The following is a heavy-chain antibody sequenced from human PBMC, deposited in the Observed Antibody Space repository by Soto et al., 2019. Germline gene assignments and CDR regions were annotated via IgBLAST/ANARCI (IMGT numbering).Heavy chain of an antibody. CDR1: GFTVSSNY. CDR3: ARDQSACSSTSCDWYFDL. Sequence: VQLVESGGGLVQPGGSLRLSCAASGFTVSSNYMSWVRQAPGKGLEWVSVIYSGGSTYYADSVKGRFTISRDNSKNTLYLQMNSLRAEDTAVYYCARDQSACSSTSCDWYFDLWGRGTLVTVSS. J-gene: IGHJ2*01. CDR2: IYSGGST. V-gene: IGHV3-66*01. D-gene: IGHD2-2*01.